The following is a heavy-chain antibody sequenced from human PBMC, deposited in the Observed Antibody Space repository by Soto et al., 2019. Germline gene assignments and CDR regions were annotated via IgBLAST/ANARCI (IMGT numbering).Heavy chain of an antibody. CDR1: GFTFSSYA. Sequence: EVQLLESGGGLVQPGGSLRLSCAASGFTFSSYALNWVRQAPGKGLEWDSGISGSGDNTYYADSVKGRFTISRDNSMYMLYLQMNSLRAEDTDGYDCAKDLGPDDFWCAYYPYYHGDVWGKGTTVTVSS. CDR2: ISGSGDNT. V-gene: IGHV3-23*01. J-gene: IGHJ6*03. CDR3: AKDLGPDDFWCAYYPYYHGDV. D-gene: IGHD3-3*01.